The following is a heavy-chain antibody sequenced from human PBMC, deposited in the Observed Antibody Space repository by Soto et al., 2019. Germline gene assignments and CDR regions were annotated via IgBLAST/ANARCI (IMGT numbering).Heavy chain of an antibody. CDR1: GFTFSSYG. J-gene: IGHJ4*02. CDR3: ARDPYGSGSYCDY. V-gene: IGHV3-33*01. D-gene: IGHD3-10*01. Sequence: GXSLRLSCAASGFTFSSYGMHWVRQAPGKGLEWVAVIWYDGSNKYYADSVKGRFTISRDNSKNTLYLQMNSLRAEDTAVYYCARDPYGSGSYCDYWGQGTLVTVSS. CDR2: IWYDGSNK.